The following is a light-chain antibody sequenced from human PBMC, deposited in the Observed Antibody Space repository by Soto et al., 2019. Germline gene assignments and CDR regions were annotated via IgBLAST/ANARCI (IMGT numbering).Light chain of an antibody. CDR3: QTWGTGIPWV. CDR1: SGHSSYP. CDR2: LNSDGSH. V-gene: IGLV4-69*01. J-gene: IGLJ3*02. Sequence: QLVLTQSPSASASLGASVKLTCTLRSGHSSYPIAWHQQQPEKGPRYLMKLNSDGSHSKGDGIPDRFSGSSSGAERYLTISSLQSEDEADSYCQTWGTGIPWVFGGGTKVTVL.